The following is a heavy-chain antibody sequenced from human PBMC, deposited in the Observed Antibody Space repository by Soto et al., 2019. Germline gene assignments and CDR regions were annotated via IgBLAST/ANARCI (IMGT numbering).Heavy chain of an antibody. J-gene: IGHJ6*02. Sequence: QVQLVQSGAEVKKPGSSVKVSCKASGGTFSSYAISWVRQAPGQGLEWMGGIIPIFGTANYAQKFQGRVTITADESTSTAYMELSSLRSEDTAVYYCVRGGVEDIVVVPATTGYYYYYGMDVWGQGTTVTVSS. D-gene: IGHD2-2*01. CDR1: GGTFSSYA. V-gene: IGHV1-69*01. CDR3: VRGGVEDIVVVPATTGYYYYYGMDV. CDR2: IIPIFGTA.